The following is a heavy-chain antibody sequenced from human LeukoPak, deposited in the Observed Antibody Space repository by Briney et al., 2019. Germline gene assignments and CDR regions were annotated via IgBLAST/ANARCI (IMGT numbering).Heavy chain of an antibody. CDR1: GGSIGGDH. Sequence: PSETLSLTCTISGGSIGGDHWSWIRQAPGKGLEWIGYISYTGSTSYNPSLRNRVTISLHTSENQFSLRLISVTAADTAVYYCARAVTGTSMVDYWGQGTLVAVSS. CDR2: ISYTGST. CDR3: ARAVTGTSMVDY. J-gene: IGHJ4*02. D-gene: IGHD6-19*01. V-gene: IGHV4-59*08.